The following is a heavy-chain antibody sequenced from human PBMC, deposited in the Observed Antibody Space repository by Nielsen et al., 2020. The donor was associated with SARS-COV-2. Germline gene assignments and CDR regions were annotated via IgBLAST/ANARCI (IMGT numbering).Heavy chain of an antibody. D-gene: IGHD3-22*01. V-gene: IGHV7-4-1*02. CDR2: INTNTGNP. J-gene: IGHJ4*02. CDR3: ARVYYYDSSGPYYFDY. Sequence: PGRGREWMGWINTNTGNPTYAQGFTGRFVFSLDTSVSTAYLQISSLKAEDTAVYYCARVYYYDSSGPYYFDYWGQGTLVTVSS.